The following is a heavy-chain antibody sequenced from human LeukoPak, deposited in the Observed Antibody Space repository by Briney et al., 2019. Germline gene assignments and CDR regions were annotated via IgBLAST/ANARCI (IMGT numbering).Heavy chain of an antibody. CDR2: ISGSGGNT. CDR1: GFTFSSNA. Sequence: GGSLRLSCAASGFTFSSNAMTWVRQAPGKGLEWVSGISGSGGNTYYADSVKGRFTISRDNSKNTLYLQMNSLRAEDTAVYYCAKGLDIVATIFDYWGQGTLVTVSS. CDR3: AKGLDIVATIFDY. J-gene: IGHJ4*02. V-gene: IGHV3-23*01. D-gene: IGHD5-12*01.